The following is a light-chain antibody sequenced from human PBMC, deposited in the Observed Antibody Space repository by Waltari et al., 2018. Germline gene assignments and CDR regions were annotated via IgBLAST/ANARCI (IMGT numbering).Light chain of an antibody. J-gene: IGLJ1*01. CDR1: ALPKQY. Sequence: SYELTQPPSVSVSPGQTARITCSGDALPKQYAYWYQQKPGQAPVLVIYKDNERPSGIPERFSGSSSGTTVTLTISGVQAEDEADYYCQSADSSGTYKVFGTGTKVTVL. CDR3: QSADSSGTYKV. CDR2: KDN. V-gene: IGLV3-25*03.